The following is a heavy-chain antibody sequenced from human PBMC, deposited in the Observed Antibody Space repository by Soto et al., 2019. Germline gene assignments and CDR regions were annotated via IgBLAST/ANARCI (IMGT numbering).Heavy chain of an antibody. J-gene: IGHJ6*02. Sequence: PSETLSLTCAVSGGSISSSNWLSWVRQPPGKGLEWIGEIYHSGSTNYNPSLKSRVTISVDKSKNQFSLKLSSVTAADTAVYYCARLYSSSPGYYYYYGMDVWGRGTTVTVSS. D-gene: IGHD6-6*01. CDR1: GGSISSSNW. V-gene: IGHV4-4*02. CDR2: IYHSGST. CDR3: ARLYSSSPGYYYYYGMDV.